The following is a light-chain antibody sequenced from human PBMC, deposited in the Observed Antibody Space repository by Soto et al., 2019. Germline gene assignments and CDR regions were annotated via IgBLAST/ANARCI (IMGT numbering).Light chain of an antibody. CDR2: GGS. Sequence: EIVLTQSPGTLSLSPGERATLSCRASQSISSNNLAWYQQKPGQAPRLLIYGGSSRATGIPDRFSGSGSGTDFTLTISRLEPEDFAVYYCQQYGSSSWTFGQGTKVEIK. CDR1: QSISSNN. J-gene: IGKJ1*01. CDR3: QQYGSSSWT. V-gene: IGKV3-20*01.